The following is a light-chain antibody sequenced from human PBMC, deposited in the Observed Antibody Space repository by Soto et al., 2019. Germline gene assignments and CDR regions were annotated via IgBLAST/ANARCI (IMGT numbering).Light chain of an antibody. V-gene: IGKV3-20*01. Sequence: EFVLTQSPGTLSLSPGERATLSCRASQSVSRSYLAWYQQKFGQAPRLLIYGASSRATGIPDMFSGSGSGTDFTLTISGLEPEDFAVYYCQHYDSSPWTFGQGTQVAIK. J-gene: IGKJ1*01. CDR3: QHYDSSPWT. CDR1: QSVSRSY. CDR2: GAS.